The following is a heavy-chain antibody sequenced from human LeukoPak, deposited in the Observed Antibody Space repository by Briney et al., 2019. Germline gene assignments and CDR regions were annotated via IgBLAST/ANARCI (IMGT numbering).Heavy chain of an antibody. CDR2: IYSGGAT. V-gene: IGHV3-53*01. J-gene: IGHJ5*02. Sequence: GGSLRLSCAASGFIVSSNYMSWVRQAPGKGLEWASVIYSGGATYYADSVKGRFTISRDNSKNMLYLQVNSLRAEDTAVYYCARGPIVGPTKGFDPWGQGTLVTVSS. CDR1: GFIVSSNY. D-gene: IGHD1-26*01. CDR3: ARGPIVGPTKGFDP.